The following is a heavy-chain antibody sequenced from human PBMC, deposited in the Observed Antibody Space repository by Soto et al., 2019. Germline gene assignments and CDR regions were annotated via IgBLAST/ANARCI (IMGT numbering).Heavy chain of an antibody. D-gene: IGHD6-13*01. Sequence: SETLSLTCTVSGGSISSGGYYWSWIRQHPGKGLEWIGYIYYSGSTYYNPSLKSRVTISVDTSKNQFSLKLSSVTAADTAVYYCARDTWGSWYRWFDPWGQGTLVTVSS. V-gene: IGHV4-31*03. J-gene: IGHJ5*02. CDR3: ARDTWGSWYRWFDP. CDR2: IYYSGST. CDR1: GGSISSGGYY.